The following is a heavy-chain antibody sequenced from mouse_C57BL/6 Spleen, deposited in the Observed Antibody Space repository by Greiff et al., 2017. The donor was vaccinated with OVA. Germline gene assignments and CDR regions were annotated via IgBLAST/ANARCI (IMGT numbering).Heavy chain of an antibody. J-gene: IGHJ3*01. CDR1: GYAFSSSW. D-gene: IGHD2-4*01. CDR3: ARELIYYDTPFAY. CDR2: IYPGDGDT. Sequence: QVQLQQSGPELVKPGASVKISCKASGYAFSSSWMNWVKQRPGKGLEWIGRIYPGDGDTNYNGKFKGKATLTADKSSSTAYMQLSSLTSEDSAVYFGARELIYYDTPFAYWGQGTLVTVSA. V-gene: IGHV1-82*01.